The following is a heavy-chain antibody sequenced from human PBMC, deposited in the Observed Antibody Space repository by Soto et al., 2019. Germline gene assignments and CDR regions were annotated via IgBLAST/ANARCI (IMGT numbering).Heavy chain of an antibody. J-gene: IGHJ5*02. CDR3: ARTHPCSGGSCYSGRWFDP. CDR1: GGTFSNYA. D-gene: IGHD2-15*01. CDR2: IIPVFGTA. Sequence: QVQLVQSGAEVKKPGSSVKVSCKASGGTFSNYAISWVRQAPGQGLEWMGGIIPVFGTANYAQKFQGRVTITADESTSTAYMELSSLRSEDTAVYYCARTHPCSGGSCYSGRWFDPWGQGTLVTVSS. V-gene: IGHV1-69*01.